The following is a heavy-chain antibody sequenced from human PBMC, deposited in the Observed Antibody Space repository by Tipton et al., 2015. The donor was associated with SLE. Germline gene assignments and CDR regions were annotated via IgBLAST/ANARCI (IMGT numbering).Heavy chain of an antibody. Sequence: SLRLSCAASGFTFSSYEMNWVRQAPGKGLEWVSYISSSGSTIYYADSVKGRFTISRDSAKNSLYLQMNSLRAEDTAVYYCARAPGYYYYYYMDVWGKGTTVTVSS. V-gene: IGHV3-48*03. CDR1: GFTFSSYE. J-gene: IGHJ6*03. CDR3: ARAPGYYYYYYMDV. D-gene: IGHD3-10*01. CDR2: ISSSGSTI.